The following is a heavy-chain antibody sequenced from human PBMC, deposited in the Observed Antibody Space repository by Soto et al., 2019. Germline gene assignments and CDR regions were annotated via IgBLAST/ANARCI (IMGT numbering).Heavy chain of an antibody. CDR3: AKTLGLVDPFDY. CDR1: GFTFSSYA. J-gene: IGHJ4*02. D-gene: IGHD2-8*02. V-gene: IGHV3-23*01. CDR2: ISSSAART. Sequence: GGSLRLSCAASGFTFSSYAMSWVRQAPGKGLEWVSSISSSAARTYYPDSVRGRFTISRDNSKNTLSLQMNSLRAEDTAVYYCAKTLGLVDPFDYWGQGTLVTVSS.